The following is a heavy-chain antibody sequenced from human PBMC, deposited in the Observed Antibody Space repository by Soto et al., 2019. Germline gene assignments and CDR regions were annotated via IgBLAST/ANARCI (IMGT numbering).Heavy chain of an antibody. J-gene: IGHJ4*02. V-gene: IGHV1-2*02. CDR1: GYTFTGYY. Sequence: ASVKVSCKASGYTFTGYYMHWVRQAPGQGLEWMGWINPNSGGTNYAQKFQGRVTMTRDTTISTAYMELSRLRSDATAVYYCARSMGRRGGMDYWGQGTLVTVSS. D-gene: IGHD2-15*01. CDR2: INPNSGGT. CDR3: ARSMGRRGGMDY.